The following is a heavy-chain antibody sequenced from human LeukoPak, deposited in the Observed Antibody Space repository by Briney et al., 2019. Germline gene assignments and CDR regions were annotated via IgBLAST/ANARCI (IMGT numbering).Heavy chain of an antibody. CDR2: IRSSGSTI. CDR3: ARGAGYCSSTSCPRGAFDI. CDR1: GFTFSSYS. V-gene: IGHV3-48*04. Sequence: GGSLRLSCAASGFTFSSYSMNWVRQAPGKGLEWVSYIRSSGSTIYYADSVQGRFTISRDSAKNSLYLQMNSLRAEDTAVYYCARGAGYCSSTSCPRGAFDIWGQGTMVTVSS. D-gene: IGHD2-2*01. J-gene: IGHJ3*02.